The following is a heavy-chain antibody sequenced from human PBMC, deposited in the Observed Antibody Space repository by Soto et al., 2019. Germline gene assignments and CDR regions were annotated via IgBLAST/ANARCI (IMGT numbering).Heavy chain of an antibody. Sequence: PGGSLRLSCAGSGFTFSSYAMSWVRQAPGKGLEWVSAISGSGGSTYYADSVKGRFTISRDNSKNTLYLQMNSLRAEDTAVYYCAKVPSYQPVNWFDPRGKGPLLTVSS. D-gene: IGHD1-26*01. CDR2: ISGSGGST. J-gene: IGHJ5*02. CDR3: AKVPSYQPVNWFDP. CDR1: GFTFSSYA. V-gene: IGHV3-23*01.